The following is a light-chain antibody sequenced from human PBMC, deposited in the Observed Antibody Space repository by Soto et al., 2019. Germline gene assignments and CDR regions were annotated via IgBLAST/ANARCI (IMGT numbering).Light chain of an antibody. CDR3: GSITRSSTSV. V-gene: IGLV2-14*01. J-gene: IGLJ1*01. Sequence: QSALSHPASVSGSPGQSITISCTGTSSDVGGFEYVSWYQHQPGKAPKLIIYDVTKRPSGVSNRFSGSKSGNTASLTISGIQAEDEGDYYCGSITRSSTSVFGTGTKLTVL. CDR1: SSDVGGFEY. CDR2: DVT.